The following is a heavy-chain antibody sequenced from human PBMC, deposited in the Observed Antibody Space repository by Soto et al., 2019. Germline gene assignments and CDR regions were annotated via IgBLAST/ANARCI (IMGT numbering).Heavy chain of an antibody. CDR3: ARPSLDIVVVPAAMMPLYYYYYMDV. Sequence: ASVKVPCKASGYTFTSYAMHWVRQAPGQRLEWMGWINAGNGNTKYSQKFQGRVTITRDTSASTAYMELSSLRSEDTAVYYCARPSLDIVVVPAAMMPLYYYYYMDVWGKGTTVTVSS. V-gene: IGHV1-3*01. J-gene: IGHJ6*03. D-gene: IGHD2-2*03. CDR1: GYTFTSYA. CDR2: INAGNGNT.